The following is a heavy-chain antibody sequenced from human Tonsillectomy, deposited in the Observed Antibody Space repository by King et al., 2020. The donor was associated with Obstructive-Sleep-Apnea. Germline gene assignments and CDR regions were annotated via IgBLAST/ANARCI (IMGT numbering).Heavy chain of an antibody. V-gene: IGHV3-74*01. CDR3: ARPTTTLHY. CDR2: INPGGGGT. D-gene: IGHD1-26*01. J-gene: IGHJ4*02. Sequence: DVQLVESGGGLVQPGGSLSLSCAASGFTFSSYWMNWVRQAPGKGLGWVSRINPGGGGTIYADSVKGRFTISRDTPKNTLFLQMTSLRAEDTAVYYCARPTTTLHYWGQGTLVTVSS. CDR1: GFTFSSYW.